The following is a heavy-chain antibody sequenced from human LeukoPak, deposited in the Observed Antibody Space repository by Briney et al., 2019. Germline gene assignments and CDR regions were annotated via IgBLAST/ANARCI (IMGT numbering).Heavy chain of an antibody. Sequence: GSLRLSCAASGFTFSSYVMNWVRQAPGKGLEWVSSISSSSSYIYYANSVEGRFTISRDNAKNSLYLQMNSLRVEDTAVFYSARDLPCHGTSCPSPIDYWGQGTLVTVSS. CDR3: ARDLPCHGTSCPSPIDY. J-gene: IGHJ4*02. CDR2: ISSSSSYI. V-gene: IGHV3-21*01. D-gene: IGHD2-2*01. CDR1: GFTFSSYV.